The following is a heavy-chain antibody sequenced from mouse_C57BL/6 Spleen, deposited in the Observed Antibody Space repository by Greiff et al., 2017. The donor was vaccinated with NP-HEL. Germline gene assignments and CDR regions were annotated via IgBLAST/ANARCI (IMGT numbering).Heavy chain of an antibody. CDR1: GYTFTSYW. CDR3: ARSRSKGAMDY. CDR2: IDPSDSYT. Sequence: QVQLQQSGAELVKPGASVKLSCKASGYTFTSYWMQWVKQRPGQGLEWIGEIDPSDSYTNYNQKFKGKATLTVDTSSSTAYMQLSSLTSEDSAVYYCARSRSKGAMDYWGQGTSVTVSS. D-gene: IGHD2-5*01. V-gene: IGHV1-50*01. J-gene: IGHJ4*01.